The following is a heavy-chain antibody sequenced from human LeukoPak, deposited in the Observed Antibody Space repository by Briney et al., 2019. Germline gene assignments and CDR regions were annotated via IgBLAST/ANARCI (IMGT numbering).Heavy chain of an antibody. CDR2: IYPGDSDT. V-gene: IGHV5-51*01. CDR3: ARLRDSSSDYYFDY. Sequence: GESLKISCKGSGYTFTNYWIGWVRQMPGKGLEFMGIIYPGDSDTRYSPSFQGQVTISVDKSINTAYLQWSSLKASDTAMYYCARLRDSSSDYYFDYWGQGTLVTVSS. J-gene: IGHJ4*02. D-gene: IGHD3-22*01. CDR1: GYTFTNYW.